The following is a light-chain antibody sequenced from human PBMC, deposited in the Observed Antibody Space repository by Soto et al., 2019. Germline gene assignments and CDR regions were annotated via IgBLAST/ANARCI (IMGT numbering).Light chain of an antibody. V-gene: IGLV2-14*01. CDR2: EVT. Sequence: QSALAQPASVSGSPGQSIAISCTGSSSDVGFYNYISWYQQHPGKVPKLIIYEVTNRPSGVSNRFSGSKSGNTASLTISGLQAEDEADYYCCSYTTSSTRVFGTGTKGTVL. CDR3: CSYTTSSTRV. CDR1: SSDVGFYNY. J-gene: IGLJ1*01.